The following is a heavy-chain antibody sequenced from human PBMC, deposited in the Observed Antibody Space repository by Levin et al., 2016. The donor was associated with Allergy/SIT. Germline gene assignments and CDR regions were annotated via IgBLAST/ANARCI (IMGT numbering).Heavy chain of an antibody. D-gene: IGHD3-10*01. Sequence: WVRQAPGQGLEWMGRFIPIINTPNYARKFQGRVSMTADRSSYTVYMELNSLRSDDSATYFCARDAGRKPPPHLSDYYFPLDVWGPGTTVTVSS. CDR2: FIPIINTP. V-gene: IGHV1-69*08. J-gene: IGHJ6*02. CDR3: ARDAGRKPPPHLSDYYFPLDV.